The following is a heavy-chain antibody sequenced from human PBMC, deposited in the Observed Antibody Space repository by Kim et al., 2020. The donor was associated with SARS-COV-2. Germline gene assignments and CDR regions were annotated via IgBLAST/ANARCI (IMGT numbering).Heavy chain of an antibody. CDR1: GYNFIGYS. D-gene: IGHD6-19*01. J-gene: IGHJ6*02. CDR3: ARDPPGIVVDGLDV. Sequence: ASVKVSCRASGYNFIGYSIHWLRQAPGQRLEWIGWINTDIGNTRYSQRVQGRVTITRDTSASTAYMELRSLGSEDTAVYYCARDPPGIVVDGLDVWGQGTTVTVS. CDR2: INTDIGNT. V-gene: IGHV1-3*04.